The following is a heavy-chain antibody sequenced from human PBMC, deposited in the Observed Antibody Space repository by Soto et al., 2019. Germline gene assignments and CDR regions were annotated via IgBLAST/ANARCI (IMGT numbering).Heavy chain of an antibody. CDR1: GFSFSSYA. CDR2: ITADGGT. Sequence: GGSLRLSCAASGFSFSSYAMSWVRQAPGKGLEWVSTITADGGTYYADSVKGRFAMSRDTSENTLYLQMNSLGAEDTAAYYCAPHVSCSGGSCQYDAFAIRGQGTMVTV. J-gene: IGHJ3*02. V-gene: IGHV3-23*01. CDR3: APHVSCSGGSCQYDAFAI. D-gene: IGHD2-15*01.